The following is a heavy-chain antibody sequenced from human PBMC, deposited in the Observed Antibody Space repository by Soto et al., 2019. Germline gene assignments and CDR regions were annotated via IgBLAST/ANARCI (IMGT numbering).Heavy chain of an antibody. CDR1: GDTFTSYY. J-gene: IGHJ5*02. CDR3: ARESHDIGVEPVTVLGPFTWFDP. Sequence: GASVKVSCKAPGDTFTSYYLNWVRQAPGQGLEWMGVINPHGGSTKYAQKFQGRITMTRDTSRSTVYMELSSLRSDDTAVYYCARESHDIGVEPVTVLGPFTWFDPWGQGTLVTVSS. D-gene: IGHD2-2*01. V-gene: IGHV1-46*01. CDR2: INPHGGST.